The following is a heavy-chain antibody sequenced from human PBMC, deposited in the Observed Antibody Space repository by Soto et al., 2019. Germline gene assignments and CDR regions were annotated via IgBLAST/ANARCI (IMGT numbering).Heavy chain of an antibody. J-gene: IGHJ6*02. D-gene: IGHD4-17*01. V-gene: IGHV3-23*01. CDR3: AKNSYGDSWNFGLDV. CDR2: ISASGSGS. CDR1: RFGFSTYG. Sequence: GGSLRLSCAASRFGFSTYGMTWVRRPPGKGLEWVSTISASGSGSYYTESVKGRFTVSGDNSENTMYLQVSSLRAEDTAVYYCAKNSYGDSWNFGLDVWGQGTTVTVSS.